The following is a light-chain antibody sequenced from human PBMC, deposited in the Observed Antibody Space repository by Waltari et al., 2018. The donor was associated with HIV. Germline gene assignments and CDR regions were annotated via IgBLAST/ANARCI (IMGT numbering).Light chain of an antibody. CDR3: SSYSPRDSVV. Sequence: HSVLTQPASVSGSPGQSITISCSGPTSDMSSLNFVSWYQHSPGSAPKLIIFEVSSRPSGISARLSGSKSGDTASLTIAALRTEDEADYFCSSYSPRDSVVFGGGTKVTVL. J-gene: IGLJ3*02. CDR1: TSDMSSLNF. V-gene: IGLV2-14*01. CDR2: EVS.